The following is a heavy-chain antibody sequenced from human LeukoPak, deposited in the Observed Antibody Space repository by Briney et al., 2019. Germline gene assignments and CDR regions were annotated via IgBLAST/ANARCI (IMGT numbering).Heavy chain of an antibody. D-gene: IGHD6-13*01. J-gene: IGHJ6*02. CDR2: ISSSSSTI. V-gene: IGHV3-48*04. CDR1: GFTFSSYS. Sequence: GGSLRLSCAASGFTFSSYSMNWVRQAPGKGLEWVSYISSSSSTIYYADSVKGRFTISRDNAKNSLYLQMNSLRAEDTAVYYCARDGDWGSRYVNYYYYGMDVWGQGTTVTVSS. CDR3: ARDGDWGSRYVNYYYYGMDV.